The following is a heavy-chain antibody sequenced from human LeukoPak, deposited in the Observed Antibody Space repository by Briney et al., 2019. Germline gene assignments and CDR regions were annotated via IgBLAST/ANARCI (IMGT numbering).Heavy chain of an antibody. D-gene: IGHD6-13*01. CDR2: INPNSGGT. CDR3: ALYSSSWLGFDY. V-gene: IGHV1-2*02. Sequence: ASVKVSCKASGNTFTGYYMHWVRQAPGQGLEWMGWINPNSGGTNYAQKFQGRVTMTRDTSISTAYMELSRLRSDDTAVYYCALYSSSWLGFDYWGQGTLVAVSS. CDR1: GNTFTGYY. J-gene: IGHJ4*02.